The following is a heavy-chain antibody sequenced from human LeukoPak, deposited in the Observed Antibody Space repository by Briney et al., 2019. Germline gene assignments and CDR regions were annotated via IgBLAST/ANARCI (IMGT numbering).Heavy chain of an antibody. CDR2: ISDSGDTP. D-gene: IGHD1-14*01. CDR1: GFIFSSHW. CDR3: VQLLDDNPIRWYFGL. Sequence: PGGSLRLSCAASGFIFSSHWMSWVRQAPGKGLKWVSSISDSGDTPYYADSVKGLFTISRDNSKNTLYLQMSSLRAEDTAVYYCVQLLDDNPIRWYFGLWGRGTLVTVSS. J-gene: IGHJ2*01. V-gene: IGHV3-23*01.